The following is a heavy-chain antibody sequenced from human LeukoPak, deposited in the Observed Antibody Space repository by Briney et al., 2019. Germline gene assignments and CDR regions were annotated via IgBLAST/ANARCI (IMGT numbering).Heavy chain of an antibody. CDR2: IYYSGST. CDR1: GGSISSSSYY. Sequence: SETLSLTCTVSGGSISSSSYYWGWIRQPPGKGLEWIGSIYYSGSTYYNPSLKSRVTISVDTSKNQFSLKLSSVTAADTAVYYCARDQLVRGYYYYYYMDVWGKGTTVTVSS. CDR3: ARDQLVRGYYYYYYMDV. D-gene: IGHD3-10*01. V-gene: IGHV4-39*07. J-gene: IGHJ6*03.